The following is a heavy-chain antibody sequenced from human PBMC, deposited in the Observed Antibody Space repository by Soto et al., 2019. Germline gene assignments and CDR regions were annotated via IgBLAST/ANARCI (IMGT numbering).Heavy chain of an antibody. CDR3: AREAEDLTSNFDF. CDR1: GFTFTRYS. J-gene: IGHJ4*02. CDR2: ISSTTNYI. V-gene: IGHV3-21*06. Sequence: PGGSLRLSCAASGFTFTRYSMNWVRQAPGKGLEWVSSISSTTNYIYYGDSMKGRFTISRDNAKNSLYLEMNSLRAEDTAVYYCAREAEDLTSNFDFWGQGTLVTVSS.